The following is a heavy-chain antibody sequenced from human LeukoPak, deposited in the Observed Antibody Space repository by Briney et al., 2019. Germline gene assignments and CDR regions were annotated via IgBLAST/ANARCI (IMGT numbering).Heavy chain of an antibody. V-gene: IGHV1-69*04. D-gene: IGHD1-26*01. CDR3: ASGWELLRRYFDY. J-gene: IGHJ4*02. CDR2: IIPILGIA. Sequence: ASVKVSCKASGGTFSSYAISWVRQAPGQGLEWMGRIIPILGIANYAQKFQGRVTITADKSTSTAYMELSSLRSEDTAVYYCASGWELLRRYFDYWGQGTLVTVSS. CDR1: GGTFSSYA.